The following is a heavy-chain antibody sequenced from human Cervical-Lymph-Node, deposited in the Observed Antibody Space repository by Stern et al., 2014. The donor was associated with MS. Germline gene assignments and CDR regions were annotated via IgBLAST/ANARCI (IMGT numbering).Heavy chain of an antibody. Sequence: EVHLVESGGGLVQVGGSLRLSCATSGFTFSHFAMTWVRQAPGRGLEWVSGITGTSGDTYYADSVEGRFTISRDNSKNTLYLEMNSLRVEDTAVYYCAKDEGPVADPDSGIWGQGTLVTVSS. CDR1: GFTFSHFA. V-gene: IGHV3-23*04. CDR2: ITGTSGDT. CDR3: AKDEGPVADPDSGI. D-gene: IGHD4/OR15-4a*01. J-gene: IGHJ4*02.